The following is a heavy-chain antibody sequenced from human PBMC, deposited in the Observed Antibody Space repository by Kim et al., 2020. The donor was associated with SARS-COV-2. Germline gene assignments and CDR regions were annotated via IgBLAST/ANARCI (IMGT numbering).Heavy chain of an antibody. V-gene: IGHV3-48*02. J-gene: IGHJ2*01. CDR2: ISSSSSTI. CDR1: GFTFSSYS. D-gene: IGHD6-13*01. CDR3: ARDSSWFNWYFDL. Sequence: GVSLRLSCAASGFTFSSYSMNWVRQAPGKGREWVSYISSSSSTIYYADSVKGRFTISRDNAKNSLYLQMNSLRDKDTAVYYCARDSSWFNWYFDLWGRGTLVTVSS.